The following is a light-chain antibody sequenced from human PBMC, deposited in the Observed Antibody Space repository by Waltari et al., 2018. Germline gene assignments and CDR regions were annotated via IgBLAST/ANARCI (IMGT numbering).Light chain of an antibody. V-gene: IGKV3-11*01. Sequence: ELVSTQSPATLSLSPGERATLSCRASQTVTSYLAWYQQKSGQAPRLLIYAASNRAAGIPARFSGKGSGTNFTLTISGLETEDFAVYYCQQRSNWPLTFGGGTRLEIK. J-gene: IGKJ4*01. CDR3: QQRSNWPLT. CDR2: AAS. CDR1: QTVTSY.